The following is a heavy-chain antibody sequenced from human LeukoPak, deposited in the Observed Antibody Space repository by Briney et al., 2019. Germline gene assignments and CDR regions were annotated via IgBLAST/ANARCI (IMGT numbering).Heavy chain of an antibody. CDR2: ISGSGGST. D-gene: IGHD6-19*01. Sequence: GSLRLSCAASGFTFSSYAMSWVRQAPGKGLEWVSAISGSGGSTYYADSVKGRFTISRDNSKNTLYLQMNSLRAEDTAVYYCAREGAGLRRAYYFDYWGQGTLVTVSS. CDR3: AREGAGLRRAYYFDY. V-gene: IGHV3-23*01. CDR1: GFTFSSYA. J-gene: IGHJ4*02.